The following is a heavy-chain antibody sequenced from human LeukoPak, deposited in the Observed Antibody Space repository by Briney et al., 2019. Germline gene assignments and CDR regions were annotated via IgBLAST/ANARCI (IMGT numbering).Heavy chain of an antibody. CDR3: ARGGIRGLLYYYYYYMDV. J-gene: IGHJ6*03. V-gene: IGHV4-34*01. CDR2: INHSGST. D-gene: IGHD1-26*01. Sequence: SETLSLTCAVYGGSFSGYYWSWIRQPPGKGLEWIGEINHSGSTNYNPSLKSRVTISVDTSKNQFSLQLNSVTPEDTAVYYCARGGIRGLLYYYYYYMDVWGKGTTVTISS. CDR1: GGSFSGYY.